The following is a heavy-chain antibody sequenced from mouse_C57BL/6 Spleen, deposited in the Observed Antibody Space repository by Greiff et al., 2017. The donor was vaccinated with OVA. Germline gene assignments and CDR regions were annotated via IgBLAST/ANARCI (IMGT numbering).Heavy chain of an antibody. V-gene: IGHV1-63*01. D-gene: IGHD4-1*01. Sequence: QVQLQESGAELVRPGTSVKMSCKASGYTFTNYWIGWAKQRPGHGLEWIGDIYPGGGYTNYNEKFKGKATLTADKSSSTAYMQFSSLTSEDSAIYYCARGNWDGEFAYWGQGTLVTVSA. CDR2: IYPGGGYT. CDR3: ARGNWDGEFAY. CDR1: GYTFTNYW. J-gene: IGHJ3*01.